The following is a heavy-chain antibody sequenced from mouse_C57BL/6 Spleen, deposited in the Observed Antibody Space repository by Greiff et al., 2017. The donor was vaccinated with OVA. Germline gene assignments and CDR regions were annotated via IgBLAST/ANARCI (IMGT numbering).Heavy chain of an antibody. D-gene: IGHD2-3*01. CDR1: GYTFTDYN. CDR3: ARSYDGYHWYFDV. V-gene: IGHV1-22*01. J-gene: IGHJ1*03. Sequence: SGPELVKPGASVKMSCKASGYTFTDYNMHWVKQSHGKSLEWIGYINPNNGGTSYNQKFKGKATLTVNKSSSTAYMELRSLTSEDSAVYYCARSYDGYHWYFDVWGTGTTVTVSS. CDR2: INPNNGGT.